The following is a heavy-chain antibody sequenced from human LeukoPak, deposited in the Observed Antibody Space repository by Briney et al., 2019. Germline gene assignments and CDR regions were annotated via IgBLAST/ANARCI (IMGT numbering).Heavy chain of an antibody. V-gene: IGHV4-38-2*01. CDR2: MRHGGTT. J-gene: IGHJ4*01. D-gene: IGHD1-20*01. CDR3: ARLRSNWNFDY. CDR1: GYSISSGYF. Sequence: SDTLSLRCAVSGYSISSGYFWGWIRQAPGKGLQYIGSMRHGGTTYYNPSLKSRVTISIDSSYDRVFLKLDSVTAADTAVYYCARLRSNWNFDYWGQGALVTVSS.